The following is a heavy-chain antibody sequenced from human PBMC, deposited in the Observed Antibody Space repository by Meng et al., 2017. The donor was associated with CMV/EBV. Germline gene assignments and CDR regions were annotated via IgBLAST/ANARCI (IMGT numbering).Heavy chain of an antibody. CDR3: ARQGDESSGWYAGFDP. Sequence: SETLSLTCTVSGGSISSSSSYWGWIRQPPGQGLEWIGSVYYSGSTYYNPSLKSRVTISVDTSKNQFSLKLTSVTAADTAVFYCARQGDESSGWYAGFDPWGQGTLVTVSS. CDR1: GGSISSSSSY. CDR2: VYYSGST. V-gene: IGHV4-39*01. D-gene: IGHD6-19*01. J-gene: IGHJ5*02.